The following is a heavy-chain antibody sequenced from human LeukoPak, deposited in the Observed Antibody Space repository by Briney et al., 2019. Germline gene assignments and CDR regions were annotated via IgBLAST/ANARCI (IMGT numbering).Heavy chain of an antibody. CDR3: ARGRRYYDSSGYSYFDY. CDR1: GGSISSYY. V-gene: IGHV4-59*12. CDR2: IYYSGST. D-gene: IGHD3-22*01. Sequence: SETLSLTCTVSGGSISSYYWSWIRQPPGKGLEWIGYIYYSGSTNYNPSLKSRVTISVDTSKNQFSLKLSSVTAADTAVYYCARGRRYYDSSGYSYFDYWGQGTLVTVSS. J-gene: IGHJ4*02.